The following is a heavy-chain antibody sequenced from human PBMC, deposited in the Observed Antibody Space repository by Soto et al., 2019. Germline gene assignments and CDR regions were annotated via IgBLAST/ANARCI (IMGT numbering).Heavy chain of an antibody. V-gene: IGHV1-69*02. CDR2: IIPILGIA. D-gene: IGHD3-10*01. Sequence: QVQLVQSGAEVKKPGSSVKVSCKASGGTFSSYTISWVRQAPGQGLEWMGRIIPILGIANYAQKFQGRVTITADKSTSTAYMELSSLRSEDTAVYYCATSFDRGVFSSNSGYWGQGTLVTVSS. CDR3: ATSFDRGVFSSNSGY. J-gene: IGHJ4*02. CDR1: GGTFSSYT.